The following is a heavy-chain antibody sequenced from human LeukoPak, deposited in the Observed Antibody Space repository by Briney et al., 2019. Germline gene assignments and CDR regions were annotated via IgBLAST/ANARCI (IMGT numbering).Heavy chain of an antibody. D-gene: IGHD1-26*01. Sequence: GGSLRLPCAASGFTFRDSYMSWIRQAPGKGLEWVSYISGSGSTIYYADSVKGRFTISRDNAKNSLHLQMNSLRAEDTAVYYCAREEGGKTCWGQGTLVTVSS. CDR1: GFTFRDSY. V-gene: IGHV3-11*01. CDR2: ISGSGSTI. J-gene: IGHJ4*02. CDR3: AREEGGKTC.